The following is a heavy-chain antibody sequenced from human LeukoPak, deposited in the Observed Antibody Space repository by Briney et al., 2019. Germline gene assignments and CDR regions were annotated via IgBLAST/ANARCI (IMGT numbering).Heavy chain of an antibody. CDR3: ARDVYYGSSPGGCFDY. Sequence: PGGSLRLSCAASGFTFSSYSMNWVRQAPGKGLEWVSSISSSSSYIYYADSVKGRFTISRDNAKNSLYLQMNSLRAEDTAVYYCARDVYYGSSPGGCFDYWGQGTLATVSS. CDR2: ISSSSSYI. CDR1: GFTFSSYS. V-gene: IGHV3-21*01. D-gene: IGHD3-10*01. J-gene: IGHJ4*02.